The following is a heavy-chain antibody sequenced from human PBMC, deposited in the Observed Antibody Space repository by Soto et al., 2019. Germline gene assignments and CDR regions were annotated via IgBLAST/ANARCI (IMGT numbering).Heavy chain of an antibody. J-gene: IGHJ4*02. Sequence: GGSLRLACAASGFTFSSYAMSWVRQAPGKGLEWVSAISGSGGSTYYADSVKGRFTISRDNSKNTLYLQMNSLRAEDTAVYYCAKVQAIAASERWFDYWGQGTLVTVSS. CDR2: ISGSGGST. D-gene: IGHD6-13*01. V-gene: IGHV3-23*01. CDR1: GFTFSSYA. CDR3: AKVQAIAASERWFDY.